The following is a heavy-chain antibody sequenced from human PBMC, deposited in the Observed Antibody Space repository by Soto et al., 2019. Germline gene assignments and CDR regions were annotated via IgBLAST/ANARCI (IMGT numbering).Heavy chain of an antibody. V-gene: IGHV3-48*02. Sequence: PGGSLRLSCAASGFTFSSYSMNWVRQAPGKGLEWVSYISSSSSTIYYADSVKGRFTISRDNAKNSLYLQMNSLRDEDTAVYYCARDLTTVNTQHKAPYYYYGMDVWGQGTTVTVSS. D-gene: IGHD4-17*01. CDR2: ISSSSSTI. CDR3: ARDLTTVNTQHKAPYYYYGMDV. J-gene: IGHJ6*02. CDR1: GFTFSSYS.